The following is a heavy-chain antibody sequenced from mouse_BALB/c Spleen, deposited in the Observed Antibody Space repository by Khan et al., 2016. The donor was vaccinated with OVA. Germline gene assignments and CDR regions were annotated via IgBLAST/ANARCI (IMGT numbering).Heavy chain of an antibody. J-gene: IGHJ3*01. CDR1: GYSFTNYI. V-gene: IGHV1S136*01. CDR3: ARDYGRSFWFAY. Sequence: VQLKQSGPELVKPGASVKISCQATGYSFTNYIIHWVKQNPGQGLEWIGYINPYNDGAKYNEKFKGKVTLTSDKSSSTAYMELSGLTSEDSAVXYCARDYGRSFWFAYWGQGTLVTVSA. D-gene: IGHD1-1*01. CDR2: INPYNDGA.